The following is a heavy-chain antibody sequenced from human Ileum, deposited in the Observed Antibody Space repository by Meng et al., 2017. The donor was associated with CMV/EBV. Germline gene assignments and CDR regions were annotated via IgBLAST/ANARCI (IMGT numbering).Heavy chain of an antibody. CDR3: ARMSLNYDILTGYSPGEYYFDY. CDR1: GYY. J-gene: IGHJ4*02. D-gene: IGHD3-9*01. Sequence: GYYGGWIRQHPGKGLGWIGFIYYSGSTYCDPSLKSRLTISVDTSQNQFSLKLSSVTAADTAVYFCARMSLNYDILTGYSPGEYYFDYWGQGTLVTVSS. V-gene: IGHV4-31*02. CDR2: IYYSGST.